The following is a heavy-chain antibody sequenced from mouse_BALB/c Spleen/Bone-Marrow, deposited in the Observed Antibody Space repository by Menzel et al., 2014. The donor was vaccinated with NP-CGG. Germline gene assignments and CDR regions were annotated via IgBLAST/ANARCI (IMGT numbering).Heavy chain of an antibody. CDR3: TSWDY. CDR2: IYPGSGSN. Sequence: LKQSGSELVRPGASVKLSCKASGYTFTSYWMHWVKQRHGQGLEWIGNIYPGSGSNNYDEKFKSKGTLTVDTSSSTAYMHLSSLTSEDSAVYYCTSWDYWGQGTTLTVSS. V-gene: IGHV1S22*01. CDR1: GYTFTSYW. J-gene: IGHJ2*01.